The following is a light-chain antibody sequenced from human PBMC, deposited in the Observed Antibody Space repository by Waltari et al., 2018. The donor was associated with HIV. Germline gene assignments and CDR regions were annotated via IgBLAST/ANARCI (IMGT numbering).Light chain of an antibody. Sequence: QSARAQPASVSGSPGQSITISCTGTSSDVGGYNYVSWSQPPPDKAPKLIVYEVSNRPSGVSNRFSGSKSGNTASLTISGLQAEDEADYYCSSYTSSSTPVVFGGGTKLTVL. CDR2: EVS. CDR1: SSDVGGYNY. J-gene: IGLJ2*01. V-gene: IGLV2-14*01. CDR3: SSYTSSSTPVV.